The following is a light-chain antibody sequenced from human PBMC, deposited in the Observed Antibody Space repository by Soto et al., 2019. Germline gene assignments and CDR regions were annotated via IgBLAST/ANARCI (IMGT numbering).Light chain of an antibody. Sequence: EIVMTQSPATLSVSPGERATLSCRASQSVSSNLAWYPQKPGQAPRLLIYGASTRATGIPARFSGSGSGPEFTLTISSLQSEDFAVYYCQQYNNWPPSTFGQGTKLEI. J-gene: IGKJ2*02. CDR2: GAS. CDR1: QSVSSN. CDR3: QQYNNWPPST. V-gene: IGKV3D-15*01.